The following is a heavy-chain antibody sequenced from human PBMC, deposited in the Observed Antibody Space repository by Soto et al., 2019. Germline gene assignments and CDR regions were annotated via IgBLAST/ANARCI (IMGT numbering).Heavy chain of an antibody. J-gene: IGHJ6*02. V-gene: IGHV3-23*01. CDR1: GFTFSTYA. Sequence: DVQLLESGGGLVQPGGSLRLSCAASGFTFSTYAMSWVRQAPGEGLEWVSVISASGGSTFYADSVKGRFTVSRDNSRNTLHLPVISLRVEDTAVYYCAKDLRTTTNYNYGMEVWGQGTTVTVSS. CDR3: AKDLRTTTNYNYGMEV. CDR2: ISASGGST.